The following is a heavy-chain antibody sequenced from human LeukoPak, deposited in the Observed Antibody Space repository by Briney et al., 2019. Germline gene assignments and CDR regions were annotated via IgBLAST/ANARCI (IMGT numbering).Heavy chain of an antibody. CDR2: ISYDGSNK. V-gene: IGHV3-30*18. CDR1: QFTFSNYA. CDR3: AKDRGSGYLDY. J-gene: IGHJ4*02. D-gene: IGHD6-19*01. Sequence: GGSLRLSCAASQFTFSNYAMSWVRQAPGKGLEWVAVISYDGSNKYYADSVKGRFTISRDNSKNTLYLQMNSLRAEDTAVYYCAKDRGSGYLDYWGQGTLVTVSS.